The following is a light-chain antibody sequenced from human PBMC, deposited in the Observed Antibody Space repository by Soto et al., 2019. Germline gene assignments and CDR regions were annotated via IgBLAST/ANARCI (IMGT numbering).Light chain of an antibody. CDR2: DAS. CDR3: QQSYSTPRT. J-gene: IGKJ1*01. V-gene: IGKV1-5*01. Sequence: DIQMTQSPSPLSASVGDRVTITCRASQSISSWLAWYQQKPGKAPKLLIYDASSLESEVPSRFSGSGSGTEFTLTISSLQPEDVATYYCQQSYSTPRTFGQGTKVDIK. CDR1: QSISSW.